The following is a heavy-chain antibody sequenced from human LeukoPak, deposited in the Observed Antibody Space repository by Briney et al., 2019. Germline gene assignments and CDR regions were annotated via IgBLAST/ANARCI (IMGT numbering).Heavy chain of an antibody. J-gene: IGHJ5*02. V-gene: IGHV4-59*01. CDR3: ARDGGDGYNYNWFDP. D-gene: IGHD5-24*01. CDR2: VLYSGST. CDR1: GGSISSSH. Sequence: SETLSLTCTVSGGSISSSHWTWIRQPPGKGLEWIGYVLYSGSTNYNPSLKSRVTISIGTAKDRFSLRLTSVTAADTAVYYCARDGGDGYNYNWFDPWGQGTLVTVSS.